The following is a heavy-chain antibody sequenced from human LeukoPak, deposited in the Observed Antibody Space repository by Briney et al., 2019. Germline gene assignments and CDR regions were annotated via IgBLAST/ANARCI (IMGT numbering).Heavy chain of an antibody. CDR1: GDTFTGYY. J-gene: IGHJ6*03. D-gene: IGHD3-9*01. CDR3: ARVFSRDLTGRYYYYMDV. CDR2: INPNSGGT. Sequence: ASVKVSCKASGDTFTGYYMHWVRRAPGEGLEWLGWINPNSGGTNYAQKFQGRVAMTRDTSISTAYMELSRLTSDDTAVYYCARVFSRDLTGRYYYYMDVWGKGTTVTVSS. V-gene: IGHV1-2*02.